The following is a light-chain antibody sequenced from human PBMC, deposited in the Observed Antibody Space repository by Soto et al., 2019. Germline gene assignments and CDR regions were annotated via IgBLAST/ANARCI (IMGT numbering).Light chain of an antibody. CDR1: SGHNNYA. V-gene: IGLV4-69*01. Sequence: QAVLTQSPSASASLGASVKLTCTLSSGHNNYAIAWHQQQPERGPRYLMNLNSDGSHSKGDGIPDRFSGSSSGPERYLTISSLQSEDEADYYCQTWGTGILVFGGGTKLTVL. J-gene: IGLJ2*01. CDR3: QTWGTGILV. CDR2: LNSDGSH.